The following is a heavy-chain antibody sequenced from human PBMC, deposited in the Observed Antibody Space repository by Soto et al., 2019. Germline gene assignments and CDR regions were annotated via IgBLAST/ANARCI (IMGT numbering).Heavy chain of an antibody. D-gene: IGHD5-12*01. CDR3: ATERVAEMATGGFFDN. Sequence: QVQLVQSGAEVKKPGSSVKVSCQVSGGTFSTYGLGWVRQAPGQGLEWMGAIIPFVGTANYAQKFRDRVTITADRSTTTTYMEVKSLTLEDTAVYYCATERVAEMATGGFFDNCGLGTLVSVSS. CDR1: GGTFSTYG. J-gene: IGHJ4*02. CDR2: IIPFVGTA. V-gene: IGHV1-69*06.